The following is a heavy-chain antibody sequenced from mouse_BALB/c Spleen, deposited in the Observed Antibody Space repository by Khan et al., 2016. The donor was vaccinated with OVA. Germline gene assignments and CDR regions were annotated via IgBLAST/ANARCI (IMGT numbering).Heavy chain of an antibody. V-gene: IGHV3-2*02. Sequence: EVQLQESGPGLVNPSQSLSLTCTVTGYSITSDYAWYWIRQLPGNKLEWMGYINYSGSTNYTPALKSRISITRDTSKNKFFLQLNSVTTEDTASYYCARDVSQYNYAMDYWGQGTSVTVSS. J-gene: IGHJ4*01. CDR2: INYSGST. D-gene: IGHD2-10*02. CDR1: GYSITSDYA. CDR3: ARDVSQYNYAMDY.